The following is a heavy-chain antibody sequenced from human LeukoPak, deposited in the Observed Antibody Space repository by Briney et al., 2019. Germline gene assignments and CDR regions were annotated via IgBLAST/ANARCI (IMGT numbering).Heavy chain of an antibody. CDR3: ARHDGSSSSFDY. CDR1: GGSISSYY. Sequence: PSETLSLTCTVSGGSISSYYWSWIRQPPGKGLEWIGYIYYSGSTNYNPSLKSRVTISVDTSKNQFSLKLSSLTAADTAVYYCARHDGSSSSFDYWGQGTLVTVSS. J-gene: IGHJ4*02. CDR2: IYYSGST. V-gene: IGHV4-59*01. D-gene: IGHD6-13*01.